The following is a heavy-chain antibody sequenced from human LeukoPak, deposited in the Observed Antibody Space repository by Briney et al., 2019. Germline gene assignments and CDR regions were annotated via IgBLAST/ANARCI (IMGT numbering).Heavy chain of an antibody. J-gene: IGHJ4*02. CDR2: FDPEDGET. D-gene: IGHD1-26*01. CDR3: ATASYGSYSPY. V-gene: IGHV1-24*01. CDR1: GYTLTELS. Sequence: ASVTVSCKVSGYTLTELSMHCVRQAPGKRLEWMGGFDPEDGETIYAQKFQGRVTMTEDTSTDTAYMELSSLRSEDTAVYYCATASYGSYSPYWGQGTLVTVSS.